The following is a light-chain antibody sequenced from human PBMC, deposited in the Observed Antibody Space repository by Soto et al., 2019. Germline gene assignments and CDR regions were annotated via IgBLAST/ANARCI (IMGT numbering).Light chain of an antibody. Sequence: AIRMTPSPSSFSASAGDRVTLTCRASQGICSYLAWYQLKPGKAPSLLFYAASTLQSGVPSRVSGSGSGTDFTLTISCLQSKDFATYYCQQYYSYPLSFGQGTKLEIK. CDR2: AAS. J-gene: IGKJ2*01. V-gene: IGKV1-8*01. CDR1: QGICSY. CDR3: QQYYSYPLS.